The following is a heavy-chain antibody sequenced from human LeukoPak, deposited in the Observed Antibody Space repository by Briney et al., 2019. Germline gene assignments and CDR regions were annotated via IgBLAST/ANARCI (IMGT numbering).Heavy chain of an antibody. D-gene: IGHD5-24*01. V-gene: IGHV3-48*03. CDR1: GFTFSSYV. Sequence: GGSLRLSCAASGFTFSSYVMNGVRQAPGKGLEWVSYITSSGSITYYADSVKGRFTISRDNAKNSLYLQMNSLRAEDTAVYYCARDPRDAYNDSWGQGTLVTVSS. CDR3: ARDPRDAYNDS. J-gene: IGHJ4*02. CDR2: ITSSGSIT.